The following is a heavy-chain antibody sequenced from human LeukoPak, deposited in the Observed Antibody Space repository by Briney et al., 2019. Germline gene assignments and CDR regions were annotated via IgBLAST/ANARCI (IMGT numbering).Heavy chain of an antibody. CDR3: ARLGYSRSYYMDV. CDR2: INHSGST. D-gene: IGHD5-12*01. V-gene: IGHV4-34*01. Sequence: PSETLSLTCAVYGGSFSGYYWSWIRQPPGKGLEWIGEINHSGSTNYNPSLKSRVTISVDTSKNQFSLKLSSVTAADTAVYYCARLGYSRSYYMDVWGKGTTVTISS. CDR1: GGSFSGYY. J-gene: IGHJ6*03.